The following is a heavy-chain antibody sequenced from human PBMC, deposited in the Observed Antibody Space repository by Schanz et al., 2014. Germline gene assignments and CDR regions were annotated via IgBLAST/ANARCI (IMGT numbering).Heavy chain of an antibody. V-gene: IGHV3-21*02. CDR3: ARVELSVYYYAMDV. CDR1: GFTFSSYN. D-gene: IGHD2-15*01. Sequence: EVQLVESGGGLVRPGDSLRLSCAASGFTFSSYNINWVRQAPRKGLEYISSISPSSSYIYYADSVKGRFTISRDNAKNSLYLQMNSLRAEDAAVYYCARVELSVYYYAMDVWGQGTTVTVSS. CDR2: ISPSSSYI. J-gene: IGHJ6*02.